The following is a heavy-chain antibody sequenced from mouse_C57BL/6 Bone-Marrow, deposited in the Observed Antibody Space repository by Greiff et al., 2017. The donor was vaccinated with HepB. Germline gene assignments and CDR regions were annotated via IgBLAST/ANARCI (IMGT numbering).Heavy chain of an antibody. V-gene: IGHV1-81*01. CDR2: IYPGSGNT. J-gene: IGHJ2*01. CDR3: AREGTTVAFDY. D-gene: IGHD1-1*01. Sequence: VQLQQSGAELARPGASVKLSCKASGYTFTSYGISWVKQRTGQGLEWIGEIYPGSGNTYYNEKFKGKATLTADKSSSTAYMELRSLTSEDSAVYFCAREGTTVAFDYWGQGTTLTVSS. CDR1: GYTFTSYG.